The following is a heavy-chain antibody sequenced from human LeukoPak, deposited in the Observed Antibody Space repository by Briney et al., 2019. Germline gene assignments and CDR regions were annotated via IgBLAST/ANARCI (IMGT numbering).Heavy chain of an antibody. CDR2: ISYRGST. V-gene: IGHV4-59*12. J-gene: IGHJ3*02. D-gene: IGHD6-13*01. CDR3: ARRYSSSWYQRAFDI. Sequence: SETLSLTCTVSGGSIADYYWSWIRQFPGKGLEWIGYISYRGSTSYNPSLNSRVSISLDTSKNQFSLKLSSVTAADTAVYYCARRYSSSWYQRAFDIWGQGTMVTVSS. CDR1: GGSIADYY.